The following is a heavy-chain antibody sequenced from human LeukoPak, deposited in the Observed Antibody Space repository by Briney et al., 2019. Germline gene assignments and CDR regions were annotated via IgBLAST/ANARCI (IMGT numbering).Heavy chain of an antibody. V-gene: IGHV3-53*01. J-gene: IGHJ4*02. CDR3: ARGGHNYYDSSGYQYYFDY. D-gene: IGHD3-22*01. Sequence: SGGSLRLSCAASGFKVSANYMSWVRQAPGKGLEWVSVSYLRGGTYYADSVKGRFTVSRDNAKNSLFLQMNSLRAEDAAVYYCARGGHNYYDSSGYQYYFDYWGQGTLVTVSS. CDR2: SYLRGGT. CDR1: GFKVSANY.